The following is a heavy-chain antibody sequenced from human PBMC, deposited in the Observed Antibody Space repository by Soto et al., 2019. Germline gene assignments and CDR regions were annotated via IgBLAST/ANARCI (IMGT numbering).Heavy chain of an antibody. V-gene: IGHV5-51*01. CDR3: ATRGSGHGMDV. CDR2: IYPGDSDT. CDR1: GYSFTIYC. J-gene: IGHJ6*02. D-gene: IGHD3-10*01. Sequence: GESLKISGKGSGYSFTIYCIGWVLQMPGKGLEWMGIIYPGDSDTRYSPSFQGQVTMSADRSITTAYLQWSSLKASDTAIYYCATRGSGHGMDVWGQGTTVTVSS.